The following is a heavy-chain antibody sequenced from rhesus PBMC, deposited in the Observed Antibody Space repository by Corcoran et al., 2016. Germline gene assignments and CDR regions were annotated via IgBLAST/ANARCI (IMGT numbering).Heavy chain of an antibody. CDR2: IGGSSGST. D-gene: IGHD4-23*01. V-gene: IGHV4-165*01. Sequence: QVQLQESGPELVKPSETLSLTCAVSGGSISSHYWSWTRQPPGKGLEWIGYIGGSSGSTNYNPSLKSRVTISTDTSKNQFSLKLSSVTAADTAVYYCARREVTTGVGDYWGQGVLVTVSS. CDR1: GGSISSHY. J-gene: IGHJ4*01. CDR3: ARREVTTGVGDY.